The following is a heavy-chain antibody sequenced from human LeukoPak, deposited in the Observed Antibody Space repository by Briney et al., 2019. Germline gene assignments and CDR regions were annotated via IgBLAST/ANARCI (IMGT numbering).Heavy chain of an antibody. D-gene: IGHD4-17*01. V-gene: IGHV1-46*01. CDR2: INPSGGST. CDR1: GYTFTSYY. J-gene: IGHJ4*02. Sequence: ASVTVSCTASGYTFTSYYMHWVRQAPGQGLEWMGLINPSGGSTSYAQKFQGRVTMTRDTSTSTVYMELGSLRSGDTAVYYCARDPPGNNDYGDYEYWGQGTLVTVSS. CDR3: ARDPPGNNDYGDYEY.